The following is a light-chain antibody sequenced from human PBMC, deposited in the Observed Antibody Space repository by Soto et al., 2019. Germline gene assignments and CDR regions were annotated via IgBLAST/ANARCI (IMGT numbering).Light chain of an antibody. CDR1: SSDIGGHNY. CDR2: EVN. J-gene: IGLJ3*02. CDR3: SSYTTTSTVV. V-gene: IGLV2-14*01. Sequence: QSVLTQPASVSGSPGQSITVSCTGTSSDIGGHNYVSWYQQHPGKVPKLIIYEVNNRPSGVSNRFSGSKSGNTASLTVSGLQAEDEADYYCSSYTTTSTVVFGGGTKVTVL.